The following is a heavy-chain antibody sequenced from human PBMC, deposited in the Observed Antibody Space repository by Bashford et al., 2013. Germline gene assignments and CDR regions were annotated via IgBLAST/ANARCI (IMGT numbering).Heavy chain of an antibody. CDR3: VRGAYGDYVVYFDS. V-gene: IGHV4-59*01. Sequence: SETLSLTCTVSGDSINTYYWNWIRQPPGKGLEWIGNFFHSGGTKYNPSLKSRVTISVDTSKNQFSLKLKSVTAADTAVYYCVRGAYGDYVVYFDSWGQGTLVTVSS. CDR2: FFHSGGT. D-gene: IGHD4-17*01. CDR1: GDSINTYY. J-gene: IGHJ4*02.